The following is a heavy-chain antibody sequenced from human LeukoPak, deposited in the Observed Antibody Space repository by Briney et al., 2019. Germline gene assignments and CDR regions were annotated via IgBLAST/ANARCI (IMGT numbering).Heavy chain of an antibody. J-gene: IGHJ1*01. Sequence: GGSLRLSCATSGFTFSNNWMSWVRQAPGKGLEWVANIKQDGSEKYYADSVKGRFTISRDTAKSSLYLQMNSLRAEDTAVYYCATYSSGNGREFQHWGQGTLVTVSS. V-gene: IGHV3-7*01. D-gene: IGHD3-22*01. CDR3: ATYSSGNGREFQH. CDR2: IKQDGSEK. CDR1: GFTFSNNW.